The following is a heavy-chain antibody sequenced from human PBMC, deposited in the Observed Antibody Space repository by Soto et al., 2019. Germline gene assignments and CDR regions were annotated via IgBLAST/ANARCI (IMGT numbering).Heavy chain of an antibody. J-gene: IGHJ5*02. V-gene: IGHV1-46*01. D-gene: IGHD6-13*01. Sequence: ASVKVSCKASGYTFTRYYMHWVRQAPGQGLEWMGIINPSGGSTSYAQKFQGRVTMTRDTSTSTVYMELSSLRSEDTAVYYCARDKGGERGSSWSNWFDPWGQGTLVTVSS. CDR3: ARDKGGERGSSWSNWFDP. CDR1: GYTFTRYY. CDR2: INPSGGST.